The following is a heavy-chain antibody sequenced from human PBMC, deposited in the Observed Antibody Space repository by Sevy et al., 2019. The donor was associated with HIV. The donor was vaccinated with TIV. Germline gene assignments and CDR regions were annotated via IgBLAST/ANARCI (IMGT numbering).Heavy chain of an antibody. D-gene: IGHD2-2*01. CDR3: AKEGGYRTSSYFDC. Sequence: GGSLRLSCAASGFTFSSYGMQWVRQAPGKGLEWVAVISYDGSTIYYADSVKGRFTISRDNSKNTLSLQMNSLRAEDTAVYYCAKEGGYRTSSYFDCWGQGTLVTVSS. J-gene: IGHJ4*02. V-gene: IGHV3-30*18. CDR1: GFTFSSYG. CDR2: ISYDGSTI.